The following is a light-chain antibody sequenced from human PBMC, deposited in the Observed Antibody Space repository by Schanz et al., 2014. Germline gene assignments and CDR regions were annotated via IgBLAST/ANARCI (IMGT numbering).Light chain of an antibody. V-gene: IGKV3-20*01. CDR3: QQYGSSPLT. CDR2: GAS. Sequence: EIVLTQSPGTLSVSPGERATLSCRASQSISSNLAWYQQKPGQAPRLLIYGASSRATGIPDRFSGSGSGTDFTLTISSLQSEDFAVYYCQQYGSSPLTFGGGTKVEIK. J-gene: IGKJ4*01. CDR1: QSISSN.